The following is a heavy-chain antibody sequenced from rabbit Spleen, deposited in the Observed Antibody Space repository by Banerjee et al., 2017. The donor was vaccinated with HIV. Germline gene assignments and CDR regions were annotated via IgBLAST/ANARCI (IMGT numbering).Heavy chain of an antibody. Sequence: QEQLEESGGGLVKPEGSLTLTCKASGVSFSDKDVMCWVRQAPGKGLEWIGCIYTGNGHIHYASWARGRFTISKTSSTTVTLQMTSLTAADTATYFCARSGYVGWGGDGDLTGNKLWGPGTLVTVS. CDR2: IYTGNGHI. V-gene: IGHV1S45*01. J-gene: IGHJ6*01. CDR3: ARSGYVGWGGDGDLTGNKL. CDR1: GVSFSDKDV. D-gene: IGHD4-1*01.